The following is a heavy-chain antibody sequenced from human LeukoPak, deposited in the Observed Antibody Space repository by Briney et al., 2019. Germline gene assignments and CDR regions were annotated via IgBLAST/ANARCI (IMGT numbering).Heavy chain of an antibody. Sequence: GGSLRLSCVGSGFTSIAYALTWARQAPGKGLEWVSGISGGAVTTYYADSVKGRFTISRDNSKNTLYLQMNSLRADDTAIYYCARNQQLGGHSYYYYGMDVWGQGTTVTVSS. CDR1: GFTSIAYA. D-gene: IGHD3-16*01. J-gene: IGHJ6*02. V-gene: IGHV3-23*01. CDR3: ARNQQLGGHSYYYYGMDV. CDR2: ISGGAVTT.